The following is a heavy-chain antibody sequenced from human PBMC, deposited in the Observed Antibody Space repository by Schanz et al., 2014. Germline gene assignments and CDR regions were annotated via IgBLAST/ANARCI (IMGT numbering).Heavy chain of an antibody. CDR3: AGAVATIRADSFDI. V-gene: IGHV3-11*06. D-gene: IGHD5-12*01. CDR1: GLTFSDYY. Sequence: VQLVESGGGLVKPGGSLRLSCAASGLTFSDYYMSWIRQAPGKGLEWVSYISSSSSYTNYADSVKGRFTISRDNAKNSLYLQMNSLRAEDTAVYYCAGAVATIRADSFDIWGQGTMVAVSS. J-gene: IGHJ3*02. CDR2: ISSSSSYT.